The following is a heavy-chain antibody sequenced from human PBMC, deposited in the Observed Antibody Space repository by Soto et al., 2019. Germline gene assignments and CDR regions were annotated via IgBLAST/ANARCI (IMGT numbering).Heavy chain of an antibody. V-gene: IGHV4-30-2*01. CDR1: GGSLSSGGYA. Sequence: LSLTCAVSGGSLSSGGYAWAWIRQPPGKGLEWVGYIYQSGSTYYNPSLKSRVTIAADRSKNQFSLNLASVTAADTAVYYCARSYSGGDAYFDYWGQGTVVTVSS. CDR2: IYQSGST. D-gene: IGHD2-21*02. CDR3: ARSYSGGDAYFDY. J-gene: IGHJ4*02.